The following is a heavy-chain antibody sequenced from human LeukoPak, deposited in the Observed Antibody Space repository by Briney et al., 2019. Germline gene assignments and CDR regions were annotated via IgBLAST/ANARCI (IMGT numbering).Heavy chain of an antibody. Sequence: SETLSLTCTVSGYSISGYYWTWIRQPAGKGLEWLGRIYSSGSTNYNPSLKSRVTMSVDTSKKQFSLKLTSVTAADTAVYYCARAGDYGDYVGWFDPWGQGTLVTVSS. V-gene: IGHV4-4*07. J-gene: IGHJ5*02. CDR1: GYSISGYY. CDR3: ARAGDYGDYVGWFDP. CDR2: IYSSGST. D-gene: IGHD4-17*01.